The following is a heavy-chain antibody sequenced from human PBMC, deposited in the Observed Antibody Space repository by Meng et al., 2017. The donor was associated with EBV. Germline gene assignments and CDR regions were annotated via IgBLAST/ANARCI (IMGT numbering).Heavy chain of an antibody. D-gene: IGHD3-10*01. V-gene: IGHV4-39*07. CDR1: GGSISSSSYY. Sequence: QLQLQESGPGLVKPSETLSLTGRVSGGSISSSSYYWGWIRQPPGKGLEWIGSIYYSGSTYYNPSLKSRVTISVDTSKNQFSLKLSSVTAADTAVYYCARSSPVRFGELSNWGQGTMVTVSS. CDR3: ARSSPVRFGELSN. J-gene: IGHJ4*02. CDR2: IYYSGST.